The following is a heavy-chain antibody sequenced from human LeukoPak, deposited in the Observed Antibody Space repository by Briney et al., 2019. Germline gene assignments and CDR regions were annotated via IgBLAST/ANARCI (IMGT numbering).Heavy chain of an antibody. J-gene: IGHJ3*02. V-gene: IGHV3-23*01. CDR3: AKEKSNSWYVAFDI. CDR1: GFSFSNYA. Sequence: PGGSLRLSCAASGFSFSNYAMSWVRQPPGKGLEWVSAISRSGDNTYYAESVKGRFTISRDNSQNTLYLQLSSLRAADTALYYCAKEKSNSWYVAFDIWAQGTMVTVSS. D-gene: IGHD6-13*01. CDR2: ISRSGDNT.